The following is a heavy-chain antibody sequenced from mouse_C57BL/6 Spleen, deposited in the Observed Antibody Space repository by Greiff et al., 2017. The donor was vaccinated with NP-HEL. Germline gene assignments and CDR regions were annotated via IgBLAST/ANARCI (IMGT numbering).Heavy chain of an antibody. Sequence: VQLQQSGAELVRPGSSVKLSCKASGYTFTSYWMDWVKQRPGQGLEWIGNIYPSDSETHYNQKFKDKATLTVDKSSSTAYMQLSSLTSEDSAVYYCARKGATGGWFAYWGQGTLVTVSA. D-gene: IGHD3-1*01. V-gene: IGHV1-61*01. J-gene: IGHJ3*01. CDR1: GYTFTSYW. CDR3: ARKGATGGWFAY. CDR2: IYPSDSET.